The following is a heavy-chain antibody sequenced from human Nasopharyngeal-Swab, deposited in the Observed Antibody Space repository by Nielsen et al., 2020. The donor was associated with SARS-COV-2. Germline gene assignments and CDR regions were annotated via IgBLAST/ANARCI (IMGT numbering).Heavy chain of an antibody. J-gene: IGHJ4*02. CDR2: IYYSGST. Sequence: SEILSLTCTVSGDSMRSYYWNWIRQPPGKGLEWIGYIYYSGSTNYNPSLKSRVTISVDTSRNQFSLKLTSVTAADTAVYYCAREMASFDTWGQGTLVTVSS. V-gene: IGHV4-59*01. CDR3: AREMASFDT. D-gene: IGHD5-24*01. CDR1: GDSMRSYY.